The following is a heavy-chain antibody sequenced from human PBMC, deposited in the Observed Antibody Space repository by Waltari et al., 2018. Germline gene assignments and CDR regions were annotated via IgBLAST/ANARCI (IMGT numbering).Heavy chain of an antibody. D-gene: IGHD3-22*01. V-gene: IGHV3-53*01. Sequence: EVQLVESGGGLIQPGGSLRLSCAASGFTVSRNYMIWVRQAQGKGLEWVSVIYSGGSTYYADSVKGRFTISRDKSKNTLYLKMNSLRAEDTAVYYCARALSYYDSTLGAFDIWGQGTMVTVSS. CDR3: ARALSYYDSTLGAFDI. CDR1: GFTVSRNY. J-gene: IGHJ3*02. CDR2: IYSGGST.